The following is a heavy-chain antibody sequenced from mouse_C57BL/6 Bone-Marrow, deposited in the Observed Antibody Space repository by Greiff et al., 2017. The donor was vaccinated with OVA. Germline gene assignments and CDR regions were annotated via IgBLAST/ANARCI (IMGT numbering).Heavy chain of an antibody. J-gene: IGHJ3*01. CDR1: GFNIKDDY. CDR2: IDPEKGDT. V-gene: IGHV14-4*01. CDR3: TSTTFAY. D-gene: IGHD2-1*01. Sequence: EVQLQQSGAELVRPGASVKLSCTASGFNIKDDYMHWVKQRPEQGLEWIGWIDPEKGDTEYASKFQGKATITADTSSNTAYLQLSSLTSEDTAVYYCTSTTFAYWGQGTLVTVSA.